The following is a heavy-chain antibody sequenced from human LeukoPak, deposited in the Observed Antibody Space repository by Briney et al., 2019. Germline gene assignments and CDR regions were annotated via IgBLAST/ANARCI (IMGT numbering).Heavy chain of an antibody. CDR3: ARVYVATYYYYDSSGPGGWFDP. D-gene: IGHD3-22*01. Sequence: PSETLSLTCTVSGGSISSGGYYWSWIRQHPGKGLEWIGYIYYSGSTYYNPSLKSRVTISVDTSKNQFSLKLSSVTAADTAVYYCARVYVATYYYYDSSGPGGWFDPWGQGTLVTVSS. V-gene: IGHV4-31*03. CDR2: IYYSGST. CDR1: GGSISSGGYY. J-gene: IGHJ5*02.